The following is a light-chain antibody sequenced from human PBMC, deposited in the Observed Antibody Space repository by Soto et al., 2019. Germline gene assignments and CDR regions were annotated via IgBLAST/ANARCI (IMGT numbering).Light chain of an antibody. CDR3: QQRSNWPPSIT. J-gene: IGKJ5*01. CDR2: GAS. CDR1: QSVSSN. Sequence: EIVFTQSPATLSLSPGERATLSCRASQSVSSNLAWYQQKPGQAPRLLIYGASNRATGIPDRFSGSGSGTDFTLTISRLEPEDFAVYYCQQRSNWPPSITFGQGTRLEIK. V-gene: IGKV3-11*01.